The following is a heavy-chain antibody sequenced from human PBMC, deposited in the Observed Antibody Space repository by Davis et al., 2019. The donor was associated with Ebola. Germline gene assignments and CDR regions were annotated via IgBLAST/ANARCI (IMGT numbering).Heavy chain of an antibody. CDR3: ARDASDYGDYRGDYFYMDV. CDR2: ILYDGSNN. D-gene: IGHD4-17*01. J-gene: IGHJ6*03. V-gene: IGHV3-33*01. Sequence: GESLKISCAASGFTFSAYGMHWVRQAPGKGPEWVAFILYDGSNNYYADSVKGRFTISRDYSKNTLYLQMNSLRAEDTAVYYCARDASDYGDYRGDYFYMDVWGKGTTVTVS. CDR1: GFTFSAYG.